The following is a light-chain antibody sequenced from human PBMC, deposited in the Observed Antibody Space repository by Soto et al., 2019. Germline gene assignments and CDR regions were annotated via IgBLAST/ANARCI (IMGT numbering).Light chain of an antibody. Sequence: QSVLTQPASVSGSPGQSITISCTGTSSDVGNYNLVSWYQQHPGKAPKLMIYEGSKRPSGVSNRFSGSKSGNTASLTISILQAEDEADYYCCSYAGSSTYVFGTGTKVPVL. V-gene: IGLV2-23*01. CDR1: SSDVGNYNL. CDR3: CSYAGSSTYV. CDR2: EGS. J-gene: IGLJ1*01.